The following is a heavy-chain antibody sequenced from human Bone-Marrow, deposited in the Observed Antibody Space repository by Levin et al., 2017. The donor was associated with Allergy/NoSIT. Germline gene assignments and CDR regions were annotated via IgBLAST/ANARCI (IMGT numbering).Heavy chain of an antibody. D-gene: IGHD2-21*02. CDR1: GGTFSSYA. Sequence: SVKVSCKASGGTFSSYAISWVRQAPGQGLEWMGGIIPIFGTANYAQKFQGRVTITADESTSTAYMELSSLRSEDTAVYYCASRAYCGGDCYSPYYDYYGMDVWGQGTTVTVSS. CDR2: IIPIFGTA. V-gene: IGHV1-69*13. J-gene: IGHJ6*02. CDR3: ASRAYCGGDCYSPYYDYYGMDV.